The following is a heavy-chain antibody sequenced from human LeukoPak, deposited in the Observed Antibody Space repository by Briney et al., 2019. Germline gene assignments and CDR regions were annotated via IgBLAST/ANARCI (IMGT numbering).Heavy chain of an antibody. D-gene: IGHD2-21*01. J-gene: IGHJ4*02. CDR3: ARFADSEPIDT. CDR2: ISHRGGA. Sequence: SETLSLTCVVSGGSLSGYYLTWIRQAPGKGLEWIGDISHRGGAAYNPSLKGRASVSLDTSKNQFSLYVTSVTAADTAVYFCARFADSEPIDTWGQGTRVTVSS. V-gene: IGHV4-34*01. CDR1: GGSLSGYY.